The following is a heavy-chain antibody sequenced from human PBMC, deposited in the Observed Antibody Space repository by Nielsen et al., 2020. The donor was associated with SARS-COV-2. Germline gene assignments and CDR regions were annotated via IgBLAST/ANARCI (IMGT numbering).Heavy chain of an antibody. CDR2: ISAYNGNT. Sequence: ASVKVSCKASGGTFSSYAISWVRQAPGQGLEWMGWISAYNGNTNYAQKLQGRVTMTTDTSTSTAYMELRSLRSDDTAVYYCARDNPYYDFWSGEDYYYGMDVWGQGTTVTVSS. V-gene: IGHV1-18*01. CDR3: ARDNPYYDFWSGEDYYYGMDV. D-gene: IGHD3-3*01. J-gene: IGHJ6*02. CDR1: GGTFSSYA.